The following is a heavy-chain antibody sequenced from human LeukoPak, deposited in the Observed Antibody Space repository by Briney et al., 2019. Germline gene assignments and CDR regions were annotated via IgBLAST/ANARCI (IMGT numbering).Heavy chain of an antibody. CDR1: GGSTSNYF. D-gene: IGHD3-3*01. J-gene: IGHJ4*02. Sequence: SETLSLTCTVSGGSTSNYFCTWLRQSAGKGLEWIGRIHTGGSTNYNPSLKSRVSMSVDTSKNQFSLKLSSVTAADTAVYYCARDPEGHGYYFDYWGQGALVTVSS. CDR3: ARDPEGHGYYFDY. V-gene: IGHV4-4*07. CDR2: IHTGGST.